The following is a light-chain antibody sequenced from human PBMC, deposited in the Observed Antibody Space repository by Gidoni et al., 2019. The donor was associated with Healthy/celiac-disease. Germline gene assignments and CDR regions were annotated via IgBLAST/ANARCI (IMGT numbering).Light chain of an antibody. Sequence: QSVLTQPPSASGTPGQGVTTSCSGSSSNIGSNYVYWYQQLPGTAPKLLIYRNNQRPSGVPDRFSGSKSGTSASLAISGLRSEDEADYYCAAWDDSLSGGIFGGGTKLTVL. J-gene: IGLJ2*01. CDR3: AAWDDSLSGGI. CDR1: SSNIGSNY. CDR2: RNN. V-gene: IGLV1-47*01.